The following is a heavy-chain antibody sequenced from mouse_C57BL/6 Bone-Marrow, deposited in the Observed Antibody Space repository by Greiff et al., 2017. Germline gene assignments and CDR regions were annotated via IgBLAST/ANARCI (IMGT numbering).Heavy chain of an antibody. D-gene: IGHD1-1*01. CDR3: TRNYGSRGYAMDY. Sequence: EVQVVESGGGLVQPGGSMKLSCAASGFTFSDAWMDWVRQSPEKGLEWVAEIRNKANNHATYYAESVKGRFTISRDDYKSSVYLQMNSLRAEDTGIYYCTRNYGSRGYAMDYWGQGTSVTVSS. J-gene: IGHJ4*01. CDR1: GFTFSDAW. V-gene: IGHV6-6*01. CDR2: IRNKANNHAT.